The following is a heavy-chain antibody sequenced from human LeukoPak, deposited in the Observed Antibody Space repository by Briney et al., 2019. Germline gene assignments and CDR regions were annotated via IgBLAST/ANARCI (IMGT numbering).Heavy chain of an antibody. J-gene: IGHJ4*01. Sequence: PSETLSLTCTVSGGSINRYYWSWIRQPPGKGLEWIGYIYYSGSTNYNPSLKSRVTISRDTSKNQFSLKLRSVTAADTAVYYCTSGGMVSGDYWGHGTLVTVSS. CDR3: TSGGMVSGDY. CDR1: GGSINRYY. D-gene: IGHD2-8*01. V-gene: IGHV4-59*01. CDR2: IYYSGST.